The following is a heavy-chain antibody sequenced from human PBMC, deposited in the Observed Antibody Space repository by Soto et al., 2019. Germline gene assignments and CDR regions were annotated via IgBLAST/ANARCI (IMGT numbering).Heavy chain of an antibody. J-gene: IGHJ1*01. Sequence: PGGSLRLSCAASGFTFSSYAMNWVRQAPGKGLEWVSAISGSVGCIYYADSVKGRFTISRDNAKNSLFLQMNSLRAEDTAVYYCARAYGDYPEYFQHWGQGTLVTVSS. D-gene: IGHD4-17*01. CDR3: ARAYGDYPEYFQH. CDR1: GFTFSSYA. V-gene: IGHV3-21*01. CDR2: ISGSVGCI.